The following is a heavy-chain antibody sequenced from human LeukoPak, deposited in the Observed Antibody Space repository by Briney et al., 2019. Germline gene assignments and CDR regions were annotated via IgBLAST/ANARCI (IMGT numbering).Heavy chain of an antibody. CDR1: GFTFSGSA. Sequence: GGSLRLSCAASGFTFSGSAMHWVRQAPGKGLEWVAVISYDGSNKYYADSVKGRFTISRDNSKNTLYLQMNSLRAEDTAVYYCAKDPIRHYSGSGESVTTYFFDYWGQGTLVTVSS. CDR3: AKDPIRHYSGSGESVTTYFFDY. V-gene: IGHV3-30*04. D-gene: IGHD3-10*01. CDR2: ISYDGSNK. J-gene: IGHJ4*02.